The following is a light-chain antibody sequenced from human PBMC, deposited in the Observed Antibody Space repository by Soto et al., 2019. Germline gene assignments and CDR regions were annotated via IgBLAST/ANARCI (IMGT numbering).Light chain of an antibody. Sequence: QSVLTQPASVSGSPGQSITISCTGTSSDVGGYNYVSWYQQHPGKAPKLMIYDVNNRPSGVSNRFSGSKSGNTASLTISGLQAEDEADCYCSSFTSSTTYVFGTGTKVTV. J-gene: IGLJ1*01. V-gene: IGLV2-14*01. CDR1: SSDVGGYNY. CDR3: SSFTSSTTYV. CDR2: DVN.